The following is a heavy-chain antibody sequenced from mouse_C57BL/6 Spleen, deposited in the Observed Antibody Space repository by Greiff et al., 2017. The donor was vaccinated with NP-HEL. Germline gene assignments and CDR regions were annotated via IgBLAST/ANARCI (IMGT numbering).Heavy chain of an antibody. J-gene: IGHJ3*01. CDR2: IRSKSNNYAT. Sequence: DVHLVESGGGLVQPKGSLKLSCAASGFSFNTYAMNWVRQAPGKGLEWVARIRSKSNNYATYYADSVKDRFTISRDDSESMLYLQMNNLKTEDTAMYYCVSGNSGAYWGQGTLVTVSA. D-gene: IGHD2-1*01. CDR3: VSGNSGAY. CDR1: GFSFNTYA. V-gene: IGHV10-1*01.